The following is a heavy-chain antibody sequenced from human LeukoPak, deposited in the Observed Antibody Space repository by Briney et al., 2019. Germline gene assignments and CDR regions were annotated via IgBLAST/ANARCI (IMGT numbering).Heavy chain of an antibody. V-gene: IGHV1-8*01. CDR1: GYTFTSYD. CDR3: ARVKSGWSVSKRYGMDV. D-gene: IGHD6-19*01. CDR2: MNPNSGNT. Sequence: ASVKVSCKASGYTFTSYDINWVRQATGQGLEWMGWMNPNSGNTGYAQKFQGRVTMTRNTSISTAYMELSSLRSEDTAVYHCARVKSGWSVSKRYGMDVWGQGTTVTVSS. J-gene: IGHJ6*02.